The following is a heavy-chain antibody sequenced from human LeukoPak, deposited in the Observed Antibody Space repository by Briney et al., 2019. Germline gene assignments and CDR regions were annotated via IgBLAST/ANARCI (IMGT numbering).Heavy chain of an antibody. CDR2: INPNSGGT. CDR3: ARYPIFGVVVVKGMDV. V-gene: IGHV1-2*02. Sequence: ASVKVSCKASGYTFTGYYMHWVRHAPGQGLEWMGCINPNSGGTNYAQKFQGRVTMTRDTSISTAYMELSRLRSDDTAVYYCARYPIFGVVVVKGMDVWGQGTTVTVSS. D-gene: IGHD3-3*01. J-gene: IGHJ6*02. CDR1: GYTFTGYY.